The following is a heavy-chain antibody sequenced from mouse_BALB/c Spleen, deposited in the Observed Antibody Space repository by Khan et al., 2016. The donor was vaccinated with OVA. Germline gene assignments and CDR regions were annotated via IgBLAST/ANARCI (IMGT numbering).Heavy chain of an antibody. Sequence: VQLQQSGPELVKPGASVKISCKTSGYTFPEYTVHWVKQSLGKSLDWIGVINPKNGGNAYNQKFKGKATLTVDKSSSTAYMEFRSLTSEDSAVYSCTRDAGRYWGQGTSVTVAS. CDR2: INPKNGGN. V-gene: IGHV1-18*01. CDR1: GYTFPEYT. J-gene: IGHJ4*01. CDR3: TRDAGRY. D-gene: IGHD3-3*01.